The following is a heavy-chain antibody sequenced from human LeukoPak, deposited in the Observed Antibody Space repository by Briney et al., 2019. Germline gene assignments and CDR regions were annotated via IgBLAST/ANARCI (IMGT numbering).Heavy chain of an antibody. J-gene: IGHJ4*02. CDR1: GGTFSSYA. V-gene: IGHV1-69*01. D-gene: IGHD3-22*01. Sequence: SVKVSCEASGGTFSSYAISWMRQAPGQGLEWMGGIIPIFGTANYAQKFQGRVTITADESTSTAYMELSSLRSEDTAVYYCAGGYYDSSGYYYGFDYWGQGTLATVSS. CDR3: AGGYYDSSGYYYGFDY. CDR2: IIPIFGTA.